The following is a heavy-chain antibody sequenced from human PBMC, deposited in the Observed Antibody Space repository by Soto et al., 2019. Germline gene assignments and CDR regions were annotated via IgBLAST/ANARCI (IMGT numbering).Heavy chain of an antibody. V-gene: IGHV1-3*01. CDR2: INAGNGNT. CDR1: GYTFTTYA. CDR3: ARAVAVPADFDY. J-gene: IGHJ4*02. D-gene: IGHD6-19*01. Sequence: ASVKVSCKASGYTFTTYAMHWVRQAPGQRLEWMGWINAGNGNTKYSQKFQGRVTITRDTSASTAYMELSSLRSEDTAVYYCARAVAVPADFDYWGQGTLVSVSS.